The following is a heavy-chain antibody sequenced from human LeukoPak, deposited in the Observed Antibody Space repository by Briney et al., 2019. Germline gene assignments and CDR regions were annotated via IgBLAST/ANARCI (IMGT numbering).Heavy chain of an antibody. J-gene: IGHJ4*02. V-gene: IGHV4-4*07. CDR1: GGSISNYY. Sequence: SKTLSLTCTVSGGSISNYYWSWIRQPAGKGLEFIGRIYSSGSTNYNPSLKSRVTMSVDTSKNQFSLKLSSVTAADTAVYHCARGGIGTSLDYWGQGTLVTVSS. CDR2: IYSSGST. CDR3: ARGGIGTSLDY. D-gene: IGHD2-21*01.